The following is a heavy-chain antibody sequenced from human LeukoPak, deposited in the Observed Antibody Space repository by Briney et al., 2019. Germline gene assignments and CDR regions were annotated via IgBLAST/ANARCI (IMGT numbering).Heavy chain of an antibody. Sequence: GGSLRLSCAASGLTVSSNYMSWVRQAPGKGLEWVSVIYSGGSTYYADSVKGRFTISRDNSKNTLYLQMNSLRAEDTAVYYCARDGGYCSSTNCYLGVWGQGTMVTVSS. V-gene: IGHV3-53*01. J-gene: IGHJ3*01. CDR2: IYSGGST. D-gene: IGHD2-2*01. CDR3: ARDGGYCSSTNCYLGV. CDR1: GLTVSSNY.